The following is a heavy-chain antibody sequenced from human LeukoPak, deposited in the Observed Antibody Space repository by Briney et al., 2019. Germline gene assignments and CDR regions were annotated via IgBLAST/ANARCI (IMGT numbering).Heavy chain of an antibody. D-gene: IGHD6-19*01. CDR2: ISSSSSYI. CDR1: GFTFSSYS. CDR3: ARGAVAGTLTGRY. Sequence: GGSLRFSCAASGFTFSSYSMNWVRQAPGKGLEWVSSISSSSSYIYYADSVKGRFTISRDNAKNSLYLQMNSLRAEDTAVYYCARGAVAGTLTGRYWGQGTLVTVSS. V-gene: IGHV3-21*01. J-gene: IGHJ4*02.